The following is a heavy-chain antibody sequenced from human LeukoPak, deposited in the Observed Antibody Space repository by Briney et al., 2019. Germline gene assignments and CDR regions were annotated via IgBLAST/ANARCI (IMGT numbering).Heavy chain of an antibody. V-gene: IGHV1-69*04. J-gene: IGHJ4*02. D-gene: IGHD3-16*01. CDR2: IIPILGIA. CDR3: ATDRSGIMITFGGALDY. Sequence: SVKVSCKASGGTFSSYAISWVRQAPGQGLEWMGRIIPILGIANYAQKFQGRVTMTEDTSTDTAYMELSSLRSEDTAVYYCATDRSGIMITFGGALDYWGQGTLVTVSS. CDR1: GGTFSSYA.